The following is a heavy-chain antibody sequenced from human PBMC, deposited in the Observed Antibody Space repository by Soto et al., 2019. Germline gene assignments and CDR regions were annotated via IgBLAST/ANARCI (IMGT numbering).Heavy chain of an antibody. J-gene: IGHJ4*02. Sequence: LRLSCAASGFTFSSYAMSWVRQAPGKGLEWVSAISGSGGSTYYADSVKGRFTISRDNSKNTLYLQMNSLRAEDTAVYYCAKGRDILTGYYTVFDYWGQGTLVTVSS. D-gene: IGHD3-9*01. CDR3: AKGRDILTGYYTVFDY. CDR1: GFTFSSYA. V-gene: IGHV3-23*01. CDR2: ISGSGGST.